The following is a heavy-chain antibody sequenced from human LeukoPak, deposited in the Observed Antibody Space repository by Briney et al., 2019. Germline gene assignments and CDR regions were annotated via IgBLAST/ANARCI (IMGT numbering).Heavy chain of an antibody. V-gene: IGHV1-69*06. CDR1: GGTFSSCA. Sequence: SVKVSCKASGGTFSSCAISWVRQAPGQGLKWMGGIIPIFGTANYAQKFQGRVTITADKSTSTAYMELSSLRSEDTAVYYCASWVVPAASGPYFDYWGQGTLVTVSS. D-gene: IGHD2-2*01. CDR3: ASWVVPAASGPYFDY. J-gene: IGHJ4*02. CDR2: IIPIFGTA.